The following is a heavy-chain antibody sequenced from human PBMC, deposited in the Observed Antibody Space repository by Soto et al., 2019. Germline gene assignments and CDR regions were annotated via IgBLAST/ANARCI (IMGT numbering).Heavy chain of an antibody. D-gene: IGHD5-12*01. CDR2: IYPGDSDT. Sequence: GESLKISCEGSGYNFNTYWIGWVRQMPEKGLEWMALIYPGDSDTRYSPSFEGQVTLSVDRSISTAYLQWSSLKASDTAIYYCATSTVSYVDIVSSTTRGYFDHWGQGTLVTVSS. V-gene: IGHV5-51*01. CDR3: ATSTVSYVDIVSSTTRGYFDH. CDR1: GYNFNTYW. J-gene: IGHJ4*02.